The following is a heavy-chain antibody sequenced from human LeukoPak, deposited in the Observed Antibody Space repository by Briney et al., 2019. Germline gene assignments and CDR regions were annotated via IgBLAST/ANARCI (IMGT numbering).Heavy chain of an antibody. D-gene: IGHD2-21*01. V-gene: IGHV3-7*01. CDR2: IRADGSKT. Sequence: AGSLRLSCGASGITFSNYWMSWVRQAPEKGLEWVAHIRADGSKTYYVDSVKGRFTISRDNAKNSLYLQMSCLRADDTALYSSATAPREKRGGDYDDCCRVFDYWGQGTLVSVSS. CDR3: ATAPREKRGGDYDDCCRVFDY. CDR1: GITFSNYW. J-gene: IGHJ4*02.